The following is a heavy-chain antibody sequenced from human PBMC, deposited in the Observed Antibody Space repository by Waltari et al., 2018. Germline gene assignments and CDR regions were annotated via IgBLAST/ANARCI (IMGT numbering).Heavy chain of an antibody. CDR2: IWYDGSNK. CDR1: GFTFTNHG. D-gene: IGHD3-3*01. CDR3: ARGDGGSGLGASDI. J-gene: IGHJ3*02. V-gene: IGHV3-33*01. Sequence: QVQLVESGGGVVQSGRSLRLSCVGSGFTFTNHGMNWVRQAPGKGLEWVAGIWYDGSNKNYVDSVKGRFTISRDNSKNTLDLEMNSLRAEDTAVYFCARGDGGSGLGASDIWGQGTMVTVSS.